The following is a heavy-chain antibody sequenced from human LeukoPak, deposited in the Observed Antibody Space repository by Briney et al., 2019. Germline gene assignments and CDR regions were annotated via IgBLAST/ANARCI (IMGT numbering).Heavy chain of an antibody. CDR1: GGSISSGSYY. D-gene: IGHD3-22*01. J-gene: IGHJ1*01. CDR2: IYHSGST. V-gene: IGHV4-39*07. Sequence: SETLSLTRTVSGGSISSGSYYWSWIRQPPGKGLEWIGSIYHSGSTYYNPSLKSRVTISVDTSKNQFSLKLRSVTAADTAVYYCARVVQSTDSSGFYLPEYFQHWGQGTLVTVSS. CDR3: ARVVQSTDSSGFYLPEYFQH.